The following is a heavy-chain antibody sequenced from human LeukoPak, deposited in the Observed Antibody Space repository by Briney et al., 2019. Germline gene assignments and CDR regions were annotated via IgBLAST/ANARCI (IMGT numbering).Heavy chain of an antibody. CDR1: GYTFTSYW. J-gene: IGHJ4*02. Sequence: GESLKISCKGSGYTFTSYWIGWVRQMPGKGLEWMGIIYPADSHPRYSPSFQGQVTISADKSISTAYLQWSSLKASDTAMHYCERGYYYFDYWGQGTLVTVSS. CDR3: ERGYYYFDY. D-gene: IGHD3-22*01. V-gene: IGHV5-51*01. CDR2: IYPADSHP.